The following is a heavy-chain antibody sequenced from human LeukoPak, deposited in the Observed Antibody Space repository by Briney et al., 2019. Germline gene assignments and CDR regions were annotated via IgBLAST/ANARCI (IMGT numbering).Heavy chain of an antibody. CDR1: GFTFSSHW. CDR2: ISTDGSRP. D-gene: IGHD2-15*01. CDR3: VRDGQGSTPLDY. V-gene: IGHV3-74*01. J-gene: IGHJ4*02. Sequence: GGSLRLSCAASGFTFSSHWMHWVRQAPGRGLVWVSGISTDGSRPRYADSVNGRFTISRDNAKNTLYLQMNSLRAEDTAVYFCVRDGQGSTPLDYWGQGTLVTVSS.